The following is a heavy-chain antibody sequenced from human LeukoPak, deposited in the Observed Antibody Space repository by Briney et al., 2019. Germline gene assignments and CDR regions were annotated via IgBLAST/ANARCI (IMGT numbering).Heavy chain of an antibody. CDR1: GFTFSTYT. CDR3: AKSETLYSNYGAIPFDP. D-gene: IGHD4-11*01. Sequence: QAGGSLRLSCAASGFTFSTYTMSWVRQAPGKGLEWVSSISGSGGTVYHADSVKGRFTISRDNSKNTVYLQMYSLRAEDTAVYFCAKSETLYSNYGAIPFDPWGQGTLVTVSS. J-gene: IGHJ5*02. V-gene: IGHV3-23*01. CDR2: ISGSGGTV.